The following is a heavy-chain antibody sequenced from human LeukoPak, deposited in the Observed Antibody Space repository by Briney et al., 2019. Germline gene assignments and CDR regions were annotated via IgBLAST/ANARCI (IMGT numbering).Heavy chain of an antibody. V-gene: IGHV3-48*03. CDR3: SRDPGSRELDY. Sequence: GGSLRLSCAASGFTFSSYEMNWVRQAPGKGLEWVSCISRSGSTTYYADSVKGRFIISRDNAENSLYLQMNSLRAEDSAVCYCSRDPGSRELDYWGPGTLVTVSS. J-gene: IGHJ4*02. D-gene: IGHD1-1*01. CDR2: ISRSGSTT. CDR1: GFTFSSYE.